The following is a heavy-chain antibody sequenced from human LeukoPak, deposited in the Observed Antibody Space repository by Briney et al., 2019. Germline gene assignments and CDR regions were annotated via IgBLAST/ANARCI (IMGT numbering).Heavy chain of an antibody. CDR2: IKPDASEK. Sequence: GGSLRLSCAASGFTFSSYWMNWVRQAPGKGLEWVANIKPDASEKNYVDSVKGRFTISRDNAKNSLYLQMNNLRVEDTAVYYCVRDAVADRFSAFDIWGQGTMVTVSS. J-gene: IGHJ3*02. CDR3: VRDAVADRFSAFDI. D-gene: IGHD6-19*01. V-gene: IGHV3-7*01. CDR1: GFTFSSYW.